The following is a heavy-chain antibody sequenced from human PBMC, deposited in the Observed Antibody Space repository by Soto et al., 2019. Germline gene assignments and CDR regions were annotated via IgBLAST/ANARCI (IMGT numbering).Heavy chain of an antibody. CDR2: ISYDGSNK. V-gene: IGHV3-30*18. Sequence: GGSLRLSCAASGFTFSSYGMHWVRQAPGKGLEWVAVISYDGSNKYYADSVKGRFTISRDNSKNTLYLQMNSLRAEDTAVYYCAKSGSSGPNYFDYWGQGTLVTVSS. D-gene: IGHD6-25*01. CDR1: GFTFSSYG. CDR3: AKSGSSGPNYFDY. J-gene: IGHJ4*02.